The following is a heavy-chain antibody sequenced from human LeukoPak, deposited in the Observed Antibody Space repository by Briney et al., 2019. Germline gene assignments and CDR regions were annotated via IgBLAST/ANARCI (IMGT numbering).Heavy chain of an antibody. J-gene: IGHJ4*02. Sequence: PGGSLRLSCAASGFTFSSYSMNWVRQAPGKGLEWVSYISSSSSTIYYADSVKGRFTISRDNARNSLYLQMNSLRAENMAVYYCTTIAAAVDFDYWGQGTLVTVSS. CDR2: ISSSSSTI. D-gene: IGHD6-13*01. CDR1: GFTFSSYS. V-gene: IGHV3-48*01. CDR3: TTIAAAVDFDY.